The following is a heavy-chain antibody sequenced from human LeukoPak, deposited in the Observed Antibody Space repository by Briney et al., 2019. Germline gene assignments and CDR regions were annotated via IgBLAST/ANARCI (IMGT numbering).Heavy chain of an antibody. D-gene: IGHD3-3*01. CDR2: ISYDGSNK. V-gene: IGHV3-30-3*01. J-gene: IGHJ5*02. Sequence: QPGRSLRLSCAASGFTFSSYAMHWVRQAPGKGLEWVAVISYDGSNKYYADSVKGRFTISRDNSKNTLYLQMNSLRAEDTAVYYCARDASITIFGVARPGWFDPWGQGTLVTVSS. CDR1: GFTFSSYA. CDR3: ARDASITIFGVARPGWFDP.